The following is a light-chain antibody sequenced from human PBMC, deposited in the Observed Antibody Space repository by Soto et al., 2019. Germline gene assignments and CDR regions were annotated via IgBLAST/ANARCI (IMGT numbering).Light chain of an antibody. J-gene: IGKJ1*01. V-gene: IGKV1-5*03. CDR1: QTISTW. CDR2: KAS. CDR3: QQYNSYSRT. Sequence: DIQMTQSPSTLSASVGDRVTITCRASQTISTWLAWYQQKPGKAPKLLIYKASSLESGVPSRFSGSGSGTEFTLTISSLQPDDFATYYCQQYNSYSRTFGQGNKVEIE.